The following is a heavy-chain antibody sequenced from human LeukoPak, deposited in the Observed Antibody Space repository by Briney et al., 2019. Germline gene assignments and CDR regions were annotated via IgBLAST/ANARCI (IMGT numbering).Heavy chain of an antibody. CDR2: IIPILGIA. J-gene: IGHJ4*02. D-gene: IGHD3-22*01. V-gene: IGHV1-69*04. CDR3: AREGRDSSGYHFDY. CDR1: GGTFSSYA. Sequence: ASVKVSCKASGGTFSSYAISWVRQAPGQGLEWMGRIIPILGIANYAQKFQGRVTITADKSTSTAYMELSSLRSEDTAVYYCAREGRDSSGYHFDYWGQGTLDTVSS.